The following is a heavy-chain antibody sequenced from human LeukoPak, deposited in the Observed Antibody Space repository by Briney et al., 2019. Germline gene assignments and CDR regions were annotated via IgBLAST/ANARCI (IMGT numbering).Heavy chain of an antibody. D-gene: IGHD3-22*01. CDR1: GYTFTSYD. Sequence: GASVKVSCKASGYTFTSYDINWVRQATGQGLEWMGWINAGSGNTKFSQKFQGRVTITRDTSASTAYMELSSLTSEDTAVYYCARSDSSGYSPFDYWGQGTLVTVSS. CDR2: INAGSGNT. CDR3: ARSDSSGYSPFDY. V-gene: IGHV1-3*01. J-gene: IGHJ4*02.